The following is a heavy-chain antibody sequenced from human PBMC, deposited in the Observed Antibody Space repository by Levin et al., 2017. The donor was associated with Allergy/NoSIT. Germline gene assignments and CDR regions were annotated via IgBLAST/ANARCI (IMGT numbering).Heavy chain of an antibody. V-gene: IGHV3-23*01. J-gene: IGHJ4*02. D-gene: IGHD4-17*01. CDR3: AKGTTVTPLDY. CDR1: GFTFSSYA. Sequence: GESLKISCAASGFTFSSYAMSWVRQAPGKGLEWVSAISGSGGSTYYADSVKGRFTISRDNSKNTLYLQMNSLRAEDTAVYYCAKGTTVTPLDYWGQGTLVTVSS. CDR2: ISGSGGST.